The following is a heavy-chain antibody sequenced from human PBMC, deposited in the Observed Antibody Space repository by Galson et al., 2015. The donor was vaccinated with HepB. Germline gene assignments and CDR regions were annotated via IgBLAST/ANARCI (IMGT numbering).Heavy chain of an antibody. Sequence: SLRHSCAASGFTFSSFEMNWVRQAPGKGLEWLSCISNGGGTKYYMDSVKGRFTISRDNAKKSLYLQMNSLRVEDTAVYYCAREVMGSGSSPFDIWGQGTLVTVSS. D-gene: IGHD3-10*01. CDR3: AREVMGSGSSPFDI. V-gene: IGHV3-48*03. J-gene: IGHJ4*02. CDR2: ISNGGGTK. CDR1: GFTFSSFE.